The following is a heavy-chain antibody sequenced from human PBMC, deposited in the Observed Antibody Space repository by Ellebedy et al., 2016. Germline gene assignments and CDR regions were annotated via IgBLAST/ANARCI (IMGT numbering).Heavy chain of an antibody. CDR1: GFTFSNAW. CDR3: ARAPTAIFAHFYYYYYYMDV. J-gene: IGHJ6*03. D-gene: IGHD2-21*02. Sequence: GESLKISCAASGFTFSNAWMNWVRQAPGRRLEWVSAISGSGGSTHYVDSVRGRFTISRDNSKNPLYLQMTSLRAEDTAVYYCARAPTAIFAHFYYYYYYMDVWGKGTTVTVSS. CDR2: ISGSGGST. V-gene: IGHV3-23*01.